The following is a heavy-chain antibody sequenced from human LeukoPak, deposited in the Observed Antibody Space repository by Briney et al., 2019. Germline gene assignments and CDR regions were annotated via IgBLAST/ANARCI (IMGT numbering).Heavy chain of an antibody. V-gene: IGHV4-34*01. CDR2: INHSGST. CDR3: ARGVSLASGSQINAFDI. Sequence: SETLSLTRAVYGGSFSGYYWSWIRQPPGRGLEWIGEINHSGSTNYNPSLKSRVTISVDTSKNQFSLKLSSVTAADTAVYYCARGVSLASGSQINAFDIWGQGTMVTVSS. D-gene: IGHD1-26*01. J-gene: IGHJ3*02. CDR1: GGSFSGYY.